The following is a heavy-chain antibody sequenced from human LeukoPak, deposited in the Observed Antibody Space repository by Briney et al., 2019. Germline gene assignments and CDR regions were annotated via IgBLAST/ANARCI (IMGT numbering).Heavy chain of an antibody. CDR2: IYYSGST. J-gene: IGHJ4*02. CDR1: GGSISSSSYY. V-gene: IGHV4-39*07. D-gene: IGHD6-19*01. Sequence: SENLSLTCTVSGGSISSSSYYWGWIRQPPGKGLEWIGSIYYSGSTYYNPSLKSRVTISVDTSKNQFSLKLSSVTAADTAVYYCARNPQEEWLAQYYFDYWGQGTLVTVSS. CDR3: ARNPQEEWLAQYYFDY.